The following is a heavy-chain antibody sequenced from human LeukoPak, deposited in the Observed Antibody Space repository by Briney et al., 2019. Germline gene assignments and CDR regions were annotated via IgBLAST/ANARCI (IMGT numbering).Heavy chain of an antibody. J-gene: IGHJ1*01. D-gene: IGHD3-10*01. CDR3: LRDTLYDSGSYPYFQH. CDR1: GFTFSRYD. CDR2: IAYDESRQ. Sequence: GGSLRLSCAASGFTFSRYDMHWVRQAPGKGLEWVTFIAYDESRQYFIDSVKGRFTISRDNARDTLYLQMNSLRAEDTAVYYCLRDTLYDSGSYPYFQHWGQGTLVTVSS. V-gene: IGHV3-30*04.